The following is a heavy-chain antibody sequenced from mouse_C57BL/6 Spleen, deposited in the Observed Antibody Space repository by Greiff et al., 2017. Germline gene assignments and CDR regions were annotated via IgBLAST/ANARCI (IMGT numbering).Heavy chain of an antibody. J-gene: IGHJ3*01. CDR3: AREELRLRFFAY. D-gene: IGHD3-2*02. CDR1: GYTFTSYW. CDR2: IYPGSGST. Sequence: QVQLQQSGAELVKPGASVKMSCKASGYTFTSYWITWVKQRPGQGLEWIGDIYPGSGSTNYNEKFKSKATLTVDTSSSTAYLQLSSLTSEDSAVYYCAREELRLRFFAYWGQGTLVTVSA. V-gene: IGHV1-55*01.